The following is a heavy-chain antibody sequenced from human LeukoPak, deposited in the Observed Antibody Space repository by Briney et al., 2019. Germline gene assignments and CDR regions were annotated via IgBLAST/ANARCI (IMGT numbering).Heavy chain of an antibody. CDR1: GYTFTGYY. J-gene: IGHJ4*02. CDR2: INPNSGGT. CDR3: ATTPRYSNSWRFDN. Sequence: GASVKVSCKASGYTFTGYYMHWVRQAPGQGLEWMGWINPNSGGTNYAQKFQGRVTMTRDTSISTAYMELSRLRSDDTAVYYCATTPRYSNSWRFDNWGQGTLVTVSS. D-gene: IGHD6-13*01. V-gene: IGHV1-2*02.